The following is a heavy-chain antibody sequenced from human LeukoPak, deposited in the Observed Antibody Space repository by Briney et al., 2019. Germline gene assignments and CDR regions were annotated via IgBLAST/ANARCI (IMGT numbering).Heavy chain of an antibody. J-gene: IGHJ6*02. Sequence: SETLSLTCTVSGGSISHYYWSWIRQPPGKGPEWIGYIYYTGTTNYNPSLKSRVTILVDTSKNQFSLKLNSVTAADTAVYYCAREDPQTKVPEGMDVWGQGTTVTVSS. CDR2: IYYTGTT. V-gene: IGHV4-59*01. CDR3: AREDPQTKVPEGMDV. CDR1: GGSISHYY. D-gene: IGHD4/OR15-4a*01.